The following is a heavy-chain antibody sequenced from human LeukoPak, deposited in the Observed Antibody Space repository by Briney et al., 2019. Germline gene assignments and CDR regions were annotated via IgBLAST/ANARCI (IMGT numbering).Heavy chain of an antibody. CDR1: GLTFSSYA. J-gene: IGHJ4*02. V-gene: IGHV3-30-3*01. Sequence: PGRSLRLSCAASGLTFSSYAMHWVRQAPGKGLEWVAVISYDGSNKYYADSVKGRFTISRDNSKNTLYLQMNSLRAEDTAVYYCARDEKAVAGRDFDYWGQGTLVTVSS. D-gene: IGHD6-19*01. CDR2: ISYDGSNK. CDR3: ARDEKAVAGRDFDY.